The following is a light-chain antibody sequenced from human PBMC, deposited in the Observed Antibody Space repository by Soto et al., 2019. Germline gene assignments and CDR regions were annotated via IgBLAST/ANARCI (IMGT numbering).Light chain of an antibody. J-gene: IGLJ2*01. CDR3: SSYTSGSVL. V-gene: IGLV2-14*02. Sequence: QSVLTQPASVSGSPGQSITISCTGTKNDVVNFDLVSWYQQHPGKAPKLIIYEGSKRPSGISTRFSGSKSGNTASVTISGLQAEDEADYYCSSYTSGSVLFGGGTKVTVL. CDR2: EGS. CDR1: KNDVVNFDL.